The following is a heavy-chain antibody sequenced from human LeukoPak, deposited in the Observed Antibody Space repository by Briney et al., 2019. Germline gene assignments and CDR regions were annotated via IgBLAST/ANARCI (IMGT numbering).Heavy chain of an antibody. Sequence: SETLSLTCTVSGYSISSDYYWSWIRQPAGKGLEWIGRIYTSGGTNYNPSLKSRVTISVDTSKNQFSLKLSSVTAADTAVYYCASSYSGSYFLLYWGQGTLVTVSS. CDR2: IYTSGGT. V-gene: IGHV4-61*02. J-gene: IGHJ4*02. D-gene: IGHD1-26*01. CDR1: GYSISSDYY. CDR3: ASSYSGSYFLLY.